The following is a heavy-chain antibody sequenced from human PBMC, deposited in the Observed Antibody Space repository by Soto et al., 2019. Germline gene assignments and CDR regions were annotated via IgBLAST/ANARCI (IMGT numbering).Heavy chain of an antibody. J-gene: IGHJ4*02. CDR2: INSDGTT. Sequence: GGSLRLSCTASGFIVRNHEFNWVRQAPGKGLEWLSYINSDGTTYYAEAVKGRFTVSRDNAENSVHLQMSSLRAEDTAVYYCARETPHCGGDCFNYWGQGTLVTVSS. D-gene: IGHD2-21*02. CDR3: ARETPHCGGDCFNY. V-gene: IGHV3-48*03. CDR1: GFIVRNHE.